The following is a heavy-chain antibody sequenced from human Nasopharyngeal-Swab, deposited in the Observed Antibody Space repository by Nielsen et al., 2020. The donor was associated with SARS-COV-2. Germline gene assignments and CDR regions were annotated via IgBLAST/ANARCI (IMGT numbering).Heavy chain of an antibody. CDR3: AKSRIDMIVVALFDY. CDR1: GGSISSTSYY. CDR2: IYCRGST. Sequence: GSLRLSCTVSGGSISSTSYYWGWIRQPPGKGLQWLGIIYCRGSTYYNPALKSRVTISVDTSKNQFFLKLNSVTAADTAVYYCAKSRIDMIVVALFDYWGQGTLVTVSS. J-gene: IGHJ4*02. V-gene: IGHV4-39*01. D-gene: IGHD3-22*01.